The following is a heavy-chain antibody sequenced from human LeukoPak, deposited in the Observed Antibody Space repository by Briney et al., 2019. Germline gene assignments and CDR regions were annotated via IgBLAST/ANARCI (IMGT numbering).Heavy chain of an antibody. CDR1: GYTFTSYY. V-gene: IGHV1-46*01. D-gene: IGHD6-25*01. CDR3: ARARGSGDWFDP. Sequence: ASVKVSCKASGYTFTSYYMHWVRQAPGQGLEWMGIINPSGGSTSYAQKFQGRVTMTRAVSTSTAYMELSSLRSDDTAVYYCARARGSGDWFDPWGQGTLVTVSS. J-gene: IGHJ5*02. CDR2: INPSGGST.